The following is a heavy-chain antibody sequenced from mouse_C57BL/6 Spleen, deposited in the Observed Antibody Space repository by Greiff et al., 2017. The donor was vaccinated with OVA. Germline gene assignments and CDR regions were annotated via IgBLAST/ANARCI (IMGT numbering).Heavy chain of an antibody. CDR3: ARRGEDYYGSSAYAMDY. CDR2: ILPGSGST. Sequence: QVQLQQSGAELMKPGASVKLSCKATGYTFTGYWIEWVKQRPGHGLEWIGEILPGSGSTNYNEKFKGKATFTADTSSNTAYMQLSSLTTEDSAIYYCARRGEDYYGSSAYAMDYWGQGTSVTVSS. V-gene: IGHV1-9*01. CDR1: GYTFTGYW. D-gene: IGHD1-1*01. J-gene: IGHJ4*01.